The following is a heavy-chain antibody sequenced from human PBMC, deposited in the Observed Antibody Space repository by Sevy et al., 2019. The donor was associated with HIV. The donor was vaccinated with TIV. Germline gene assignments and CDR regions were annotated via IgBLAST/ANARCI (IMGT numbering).Heavy chain of an antibody. V-gene: IGHV3-23*01. D-gene: IGHD3-22*01. CDR3: AKDRGFIVVDAMDV. J-gene: IGHJ6*02. CDR1: GFTFSNYA. Sequence: GGSLRLSCAASGFTFSNYAMNWVRQAPGKGLEWVSAISGGDRSTYYANSVKGRFTISRDNSKNTLYLHMNSLRAEDTARYYCAKDRGFIVVDAMDVWGQGTTVTVSS. CDR2: ISGGDRST.